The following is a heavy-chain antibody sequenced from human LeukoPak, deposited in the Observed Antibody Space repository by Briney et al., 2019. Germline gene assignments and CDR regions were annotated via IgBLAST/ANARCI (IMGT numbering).Heavy chain of an antibody. CDR1: GFTFGSYA. Sequence: GGSLRLSCAASGFTFGSYAMSWVRQAPGKGLEWVSAISGRGGSTYYADSVKGRFTISRDNSKNTLYVQMNSLRAEDTAVYYCAKLPTVTTGYWGQGTLVTVSS. J-gene: IGHJ4*02. D-gene: IGHD4-11*01. CDR2: ISGRGGST. CDR3: AKLPTVTTGY. V-gene: IGHV3-23*01.